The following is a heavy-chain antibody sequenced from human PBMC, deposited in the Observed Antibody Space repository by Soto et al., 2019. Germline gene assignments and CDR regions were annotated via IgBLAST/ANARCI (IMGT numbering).Heavy chain of an antibody. D-gene: IGHD2-2*01. CDR3: ASRCSSTRCLDL. Sequence: QVQLVQSGAEVKKPGASVQVSCKASGYTFTSYGICWVRQAPGQGLEWMGWISGYNGNTNYAQNLQGRVTMTTDTATSTVYMELRSLRSDDTAVYYCASRCSSTRCLDLWGRGTLVIVSS. V-gene: IGHV1-18*01. J-gene: IGHJ2*01. CDR1: GYTFTSYG. CDR2: ISGYNGNT.